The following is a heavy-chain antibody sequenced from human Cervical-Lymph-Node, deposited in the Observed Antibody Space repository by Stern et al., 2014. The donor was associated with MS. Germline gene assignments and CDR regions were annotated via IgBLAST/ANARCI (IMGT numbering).Heavy chain of an antibody. CDR1: GYTLTELS. J-gene: IGHJ6*02. D-gene: IGHD3-3*01. Sequence: DQLVESGAEVKKPGASVKVSCKVSGYTLTELSMHWVRQAPGKGLEWMGGFDPEDGETIYAQKFQGRVTMTADTSTDTAYMELSSLRSEDTAVYYCATDRDDFRSGYSAPTKGYGLDVWGQGTTVTVPS. CDR2: FDPEDGET. V-gene: IGHV1-24*01. CDR3: ATDRDDFRSGYSAPTKGYGLDV.